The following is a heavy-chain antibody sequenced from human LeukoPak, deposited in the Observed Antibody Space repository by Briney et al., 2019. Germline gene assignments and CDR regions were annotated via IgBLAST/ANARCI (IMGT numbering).Heavy chain of an antibody. CDR3: ARDRYGDGFAHLDY. J-gene: IGHJ4*02. D-gene: IGHD5-24*01. Sequence: GASVKVPCKASGYTFTSYAIHWVRQAPGQGLEWMGWITPSGGTNYPQKFQGRVAITWDTSITTAYMDLSRLTSDDTAVYYCARDRYGDGFAHLDYWGQGALVTVSS. CDR1: GYTFTSYA. CDR2: ITPSGGT. V-gene: IGHV1-2*02.